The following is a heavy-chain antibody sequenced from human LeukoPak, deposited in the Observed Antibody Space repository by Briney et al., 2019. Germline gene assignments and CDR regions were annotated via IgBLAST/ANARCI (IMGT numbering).Heavy chain of an antibody. CDR1: GFTFSSYA. Sequence: GGSLRLSRAASGFTFSSYAMSWVRQAPGKGLEWVSAIRGSGGSTYYADSVKGRFTISRDNSKNTLYLQMNSLRAEDTAGYYCAKDGGYCSSTSCYYPNWFDPWGQGTLVTVSS. J-gene: IGHJ5*01. CDR2: IRGSGGST. V-gene: IGHV3-23*01. CDR3: AKDGGYCSSTSCYYPNWFDP. D-gene: IGHD2-2*01.